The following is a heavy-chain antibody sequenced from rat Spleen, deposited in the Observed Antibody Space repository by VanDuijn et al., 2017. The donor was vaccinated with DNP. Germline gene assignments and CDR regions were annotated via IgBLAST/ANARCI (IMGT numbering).Heavy chain of an antibody. Sequence: EVQLVESGGGLVQPGRSMKLSCAASGFTFSNFDMAWVRQAPKKGLEWVATISYDGSSTYYRDSVKGRFTISRDNAKSILYLQMESLRSEDTATFYCTTDFERGYWGQGVMVTVSS. V-gene: IGHV5-7*01. J-gene: IGHJ2*01. CDR2: ISYDGSST. CDR3: TTDFERGY. D-gene: IGHD1-11*01. CDR1: GFTFSNFD.